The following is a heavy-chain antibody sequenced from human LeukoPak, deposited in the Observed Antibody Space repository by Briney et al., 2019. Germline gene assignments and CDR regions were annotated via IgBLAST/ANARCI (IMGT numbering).Heavy chain of an antibody. CDR3: ARGLTELSGNNY. CDR2: MNPNSGNT. D-gene: IGHD4-23*01. CDR1: GGTFSSYA. Sequence: GSSVKVSCKASGGTFSSYAISWVRQAPGQGLEWMGWMNPNSGNTGYAQKFQGRVTMTRNTSISTAYMELSSLRSEDTAVYYCARGLTELSGNNYWGQGTLVTVSS. J-gene: IGHJ4*02. V-gene: IGHV1-8*02.